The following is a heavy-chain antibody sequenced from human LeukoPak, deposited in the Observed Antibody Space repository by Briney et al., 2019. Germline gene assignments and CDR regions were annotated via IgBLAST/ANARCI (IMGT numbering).Heavy chain of an antibody. CDR2: ISSSSSYI. D-gene: IGHD3-10*02. V-gene: IGHV3-21*03. CDR3: AREIPMSSERNWFDP. Sequence: GGSLRLSCAASGFTFSSYSMNWVRQAPGKGLEWVSSISSSSSYIYYADSVKGRFTISRDNAKNSLYLQMNSLRAEDTAVYYCAREIPMSSERNWFDPWGQGTLVTVSS. CDR1: GFTFSSYS. J-gene: IGHJ5*02.